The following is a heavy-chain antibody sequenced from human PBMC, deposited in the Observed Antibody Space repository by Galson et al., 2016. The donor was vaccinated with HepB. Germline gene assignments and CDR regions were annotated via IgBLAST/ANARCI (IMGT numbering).Heavy chain of an antibody. V-gene: IGHV3-23*01. CDR3: AKSGVAPAAPHDY. D-gene: IGHD2-2*01. CDR2: ISANGDYT. CDR1: GFTFWSYG. Sequence: SLRLSCAASGFTFWSYGISWFRQAPGKGLEWVSTISANGDYTYHGDSVKGRFTISRDKSKNTLSLQMNSLRAEDTAVYYCAKSGVAPAAPHDYWGQGTLVTVSS. J-gene: IGHJ4*02.